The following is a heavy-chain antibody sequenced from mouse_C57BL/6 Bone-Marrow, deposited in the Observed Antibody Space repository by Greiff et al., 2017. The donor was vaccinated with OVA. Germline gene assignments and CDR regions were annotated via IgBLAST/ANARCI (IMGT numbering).Heavy chain of an antibody. CDR2: IWSGGGT. J-gene: IGHJ4*01. CDR1: GFSLTSYG. Sequence: VQLQQSGPGLVQPSQSLSITCTASGFSLTSYGVHWVRQSPGQGLEWLGVIWSGGGTDYNAAFISRLGISKDNSKSQVFFKMNSLQADDTAIYYYARNSCYAMDDWGQGTSVTVSS. CDR3: ARNSCYAMDD. V-gene: IGHV2-2*01.